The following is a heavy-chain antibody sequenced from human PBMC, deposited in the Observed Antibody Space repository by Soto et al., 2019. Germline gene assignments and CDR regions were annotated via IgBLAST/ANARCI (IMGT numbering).Heavy chain of an antibody. CDR3: ARSIVVVTALDY. V-gene: IGHV1-3*01. J-gene: IGHJ2*01. D-gene: IGHD2-21*02. Sequence: VASVKVSCKASGYTFTSYAMHWVRQAPGQRLEWMGWINAGNGNTKYSQKFQGRVTITRDTSASTAYMELSSLRSEDTAVYYCARSIVVVTALDYWGRGTLVTVSS. CDR2: INAGNGNT. CDR1: GYTFTSYA.